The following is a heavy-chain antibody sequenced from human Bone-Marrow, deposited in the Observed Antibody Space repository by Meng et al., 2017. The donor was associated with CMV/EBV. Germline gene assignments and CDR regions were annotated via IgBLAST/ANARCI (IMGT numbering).Heavy chain of an antibody. CDR3: VKERLTRSHSSFDS. V-gene: IGHV3-30*02. Sequence: GESLKISCAASGFTFSTYGMHWVRQAPGKGLEWVAFTRYDGSTKHYADSLKGRFTISRDNSKNTLYLQMSSLRVEGTAVYYCVKERLTRSHSSFDSWGQGTLVTVSS. D-gene: IGHD2-15*01. CDR1: GFTFSTYG. CDR2: TRYDGSTK. J-gene: IGHJ4*02.